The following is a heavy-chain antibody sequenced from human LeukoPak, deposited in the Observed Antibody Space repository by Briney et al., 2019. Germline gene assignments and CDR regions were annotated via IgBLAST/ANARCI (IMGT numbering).Heavy chain of an antibody. Sequence: ASVKVSCKASGGTFSSYAISWVRQAPGQGLEWMGRIIPILGIANYAQKFQGRVTITADKSTSTAYMELSSLRSEDTAVYYCARSIIAAAGPFDYWGQGTLVNVSS. D-gene: IGHD6-13*01. CDR1: GGTFSSYA. CDR3: ARSIIAAAGPFDY. J-gene: IGHJ4*02. CDR2: IIPILGIA. V-gene: IGHV1-69*04.